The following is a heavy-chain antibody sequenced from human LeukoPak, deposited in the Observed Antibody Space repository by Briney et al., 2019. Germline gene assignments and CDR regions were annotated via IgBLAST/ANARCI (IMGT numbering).Heavy chain of an antibody. CDR3: ARGPHRSSLNAFDI. CDR2: IYYIGST. CDR1: GGSISTYY. D-gene: IGHD6-13*01. J-gene: IGHJ3*02. V-gene: IGHV4-59*01. Sequence: PSETLSLTCTVSGGSISTYYWSWIRQPPGKGLEWIGYIYYIGSTNYNPSLKSRVTISVDTSKNQFSLRLSSVTAADTAVYYCARGPHRSSLNAFDIWGQGTMVTVSS.